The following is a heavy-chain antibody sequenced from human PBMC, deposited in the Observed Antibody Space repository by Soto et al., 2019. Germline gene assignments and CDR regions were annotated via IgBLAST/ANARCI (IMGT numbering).Heavy chain of an antibody. CDR3: ASGEMTTIVDYYKHYAMDV. V-gene: IGHV4-59*13. CDR1: DNSISSYY. Sequence: QVQLQESGPGLVKPSETLSLNCIVSDNSISSYYWSWIRQPPGKGLEWIGYISYSGNTNYNPSLESRVSISVDTSKNQFSLKLSSVTAADTAVYYCASGEMTTIVDYYKHYAMDVWGQGTTVTVSS. D-gene: IGHD3-10*01. CDR2: ISYSGNT. J-gene: IGHJ6*02.